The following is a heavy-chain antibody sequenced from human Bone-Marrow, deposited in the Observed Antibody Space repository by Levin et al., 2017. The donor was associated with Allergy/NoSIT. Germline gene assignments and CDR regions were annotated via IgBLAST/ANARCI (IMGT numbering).Heavy chain of an antibody. CDR1: GGSISTSSYY. V-gene: IGHV4-39*01. CDR2: LYYTGSS. J-gene: IGHJ6*03. Sequence: TASETLSLTCTVSGGSISTSSYYWAWIRQSPGKGLEWIGSLYYTGSSYRSPSLRSRITMSADTSKNQLSLNLSSVTAADTAVYYCARPLGVVGQGGMNKYYMDVWGKGTMVTVSS. D-gene: IGHD2-15*01. CDR3: ARPLGVVGQGGMNKYYMDV.